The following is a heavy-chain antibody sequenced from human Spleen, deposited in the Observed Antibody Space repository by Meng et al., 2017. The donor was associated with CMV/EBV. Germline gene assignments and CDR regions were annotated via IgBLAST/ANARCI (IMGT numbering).Heavy chain of an antibody. D-gene: IGHD2-2*02. CDR2: IIPIFGTP. V-gene: IGHV1-69*05. CDR3: ASSRDCTGTNCYSPGLDY. CDR1: GGTFSSYA. J-gene: IGHJ4*02. Sequence: SVKVSCKASGGTFSSYAISWVRQAPGQGLEWMGAIIPIFGTPNYAQKFQGRVTVTTDESTSTAYMELSSLRSEDTAVYFCASSRDCTGTNCYSPGLDYWGQGTLVTVSS.